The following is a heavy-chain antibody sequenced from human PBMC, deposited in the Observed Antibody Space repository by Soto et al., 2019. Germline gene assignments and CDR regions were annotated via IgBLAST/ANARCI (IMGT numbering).Heavy chain of an antibody. D-gene: IGHD3-16*01. Sequence: QVQLVQSGAEVKKPGSSVKVSCKASGGTFSSYAISWVRQAPGQGLEWMGGIIPIFGTANYAQKFQGRVTITADESTSTAYMELISLRSEYTAVYYCSRVIPLTAVDAFDIWGQGTIVTVSS. CDR2: IIPIFGTA. CDR3: SRVIPLTAVDAFDI. V-gene: IGHV1-69*12. J-gene: IGHJ3*02. CDR1: GGTFSSYA.